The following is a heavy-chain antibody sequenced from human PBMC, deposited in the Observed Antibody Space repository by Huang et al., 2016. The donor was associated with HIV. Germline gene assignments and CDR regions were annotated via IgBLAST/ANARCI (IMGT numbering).Heavy chain of an antibody. CDR3: AKDTYQTRDYFDY. CDR2: IRYDGNNK. V-gene: IGHV3-30*02. D-gene: IGHD2-21*01. J-gene: IGHJ4*02. CDR1: GFSFSYYA. Sequence: QVQLVESGGGVVQPGGSLRLSWAASGFSFSYYAMHWVRQAPGKGLEWVAFIRYDGNNKYYADSVRGRFTISRDNSKNTLYLQMNSLRAEDTAVYYCAKDTYQTRDYFDYWGQGTLVTVSS.